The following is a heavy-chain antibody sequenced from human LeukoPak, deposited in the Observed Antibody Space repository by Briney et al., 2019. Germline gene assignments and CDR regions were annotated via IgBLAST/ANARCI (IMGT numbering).Heavy chain of an antibody. CDR1: GFTFSSYW. V-gene: IGHV3-7*01. CDR3: ARGPATGLYYYYYMDV. D-gene: IGHD1-1*01. Sequence: PGGSLRLSCAASGFTFSSYWMSWVRQAPGKGLEWVANIKQDGSEKYYVDSVKGRFTISRDNAKNSLYLQMNSLRAEDTAVYYCARGPATGLYYYYYMDVWGKGTTVTVSS. CDR2: IKQDGSEK. J-gene: IGHJ6*03.